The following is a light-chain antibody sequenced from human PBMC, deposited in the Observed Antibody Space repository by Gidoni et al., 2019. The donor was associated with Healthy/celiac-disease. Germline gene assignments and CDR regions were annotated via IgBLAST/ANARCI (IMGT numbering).Light chain of an antibody. CDR3: ATWVDRLNGLT. V-gene: IGLV1-44*01. CDR2: SNS. J-gene: IGLJ2*01. CDR1: TSNIGSNP. Sequence: QSVLTQPPSASATPAQTITISCSGSTSNIGSNPVHWYQHIPGASPKLLIYSNSQRPSGVPDRFSGSKSGTSASLAISDRQSEDEADYYCATWVDRLNGLTFGGGTKLTVL.